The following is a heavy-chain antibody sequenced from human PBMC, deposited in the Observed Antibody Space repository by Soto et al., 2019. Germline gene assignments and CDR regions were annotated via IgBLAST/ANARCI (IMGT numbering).Heavy chain of an antibody. D-gene: IGHD2-15*01. CDR1: GYTFTGYY. CDR3: ARSRPCSGGSCYLSWFDY. J-gene: IGHJ4*02. Sequence: ASVKVSCKASGYTFTGYYMHWVRQAPGQGLEWMGWINPNSGGTNYAQKFQGRVTMTRDTSISTAYMELSRLRSDDTAVYYCARSRPCSGGSCYLSWFDYWGQGTLVTVSS. V-gene: IGHV1-2*02. CDR2: INPNSGGT.